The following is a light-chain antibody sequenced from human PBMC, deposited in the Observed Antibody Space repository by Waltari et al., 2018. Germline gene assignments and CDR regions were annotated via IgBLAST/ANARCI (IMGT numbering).Light chain of an antibody. CDR1: QSVSSY. Sequence: EIVLPQSPATLSLSPGERATLSCRASQSVSSYLAWYQQKPGQAPRLLIYDASNRATGIPARFSGSGSRTDFTLTISSLEPEDFAVYYCQQRSNWPITCGQGTRLEIK. CDR2: DAS. J-gene: IGKJ5*01. V-gene: IGKV3-11*01. CDR3: QQRSNWPIT.